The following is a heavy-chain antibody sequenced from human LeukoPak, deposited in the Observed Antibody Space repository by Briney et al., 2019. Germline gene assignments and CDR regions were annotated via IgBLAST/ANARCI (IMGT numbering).Heavy chain of an antibody. Sequence: ASVKVSCKASGYTFNSYGISWVRQAPGQGLEWMGWINSYIGTTNYGQKFQGRVTMTTDTPMSTAYIELRSLRSDDTAVYYCARGKTIRVADPFDYWGQGTLVTVSS. CDR3: ARGKTIRVADPFDY. D-gene: IGHD6-19*01. CDR2: INSYIGTT. J-gene: IGHJ4*02. V-gene: IGHV1-18*01. CDR1: GYTFNSYG.